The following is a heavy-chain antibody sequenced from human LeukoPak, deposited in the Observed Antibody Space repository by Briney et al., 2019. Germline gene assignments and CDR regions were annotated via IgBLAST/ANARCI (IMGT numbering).Heavy chain of an antibody. V-gene: IGHV4-34*01. J-gene: IGHJ4*02. D-gene: IGHD5-24*01. Sequence: PSETLSLTCAVYGGSFSGYYWSWIRQPPGKGLEWIGEINHSGSTNYNPSLKSRVTISVDTSKNQFSLKLSSVTAADTAVYYCARVGDGYNSLVYFDYWGQGTLATVSS. CDR2: INHSGST. CDR1: GGSFSGYY. CDR3: ARVGDGYNSLVYFDY.